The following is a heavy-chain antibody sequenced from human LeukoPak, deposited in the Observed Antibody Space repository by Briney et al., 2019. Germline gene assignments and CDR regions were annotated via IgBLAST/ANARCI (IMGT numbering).Heavy chain of an antibody. CDR1: GFTFSSYG. Sequence: GRSLRLSCAASGFTFSSYGMHWVRQAPGKGLEWVAVISYDGSNKYYADPVKGRFTISRDNSKNTLYLQMNSLRAEDTAVYYCAKDSCSSTSCYKYGMDVWGQGTTVTVSS. D-gene: IGHD2-2*02. J-gene: IGHJ6*02. V-gene: IGHV3-30*18. CDR3: AKDSCSSTSCYKYGMDV. CDR2: ISYDGSNK.